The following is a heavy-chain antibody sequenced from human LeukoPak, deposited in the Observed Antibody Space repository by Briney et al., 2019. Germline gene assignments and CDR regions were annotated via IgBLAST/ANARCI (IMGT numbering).Heavy chain of an antibody. Sequence: SETLSLACAVYGGSFSGYYWSWIRQPPGKGLEWIGEINHSGSTNYNPSLKSRVTISVDTSKNQFSLKLSSVTAADTAVYYCASVYDSSGYYPFWGQGTLVTVSS. CDR2: INHSGST. J-gene: IGHJ4*02. D-gene: IGHD3-22*01. CDR3: ASVYDSSGYYPF. CDR1: GGSFSGYY. V-gene: IGHV4-34*01.